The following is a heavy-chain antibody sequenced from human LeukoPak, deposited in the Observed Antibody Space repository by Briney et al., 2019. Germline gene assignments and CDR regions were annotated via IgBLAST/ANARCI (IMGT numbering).Heavy chain of an antibody. CDR2: IKQDGSEK. Sequence: QPGGSLRLSCAASGFTFSSYWMSWVRQAPRKGLEWVANIKQDGSEKYYVDSVKGRFTISRDNAKNSLYLQMNSLRAEDTAVYYCAREAEHIVVVLAARDRYYYYMDVWGKGTTVTVSS. J-gene: IGHJ6*03. D-gene: IGHD2-2*01. V-gene: IGHV3-7*01. CDR3: AREAEHIVVVLAARDRYYYYMDV. CDR1: GFTFSSYW.